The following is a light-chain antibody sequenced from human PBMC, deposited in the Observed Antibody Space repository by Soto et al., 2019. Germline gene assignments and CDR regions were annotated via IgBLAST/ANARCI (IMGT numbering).Light chain of an antibody. CDR3: QQRSNWPLT. CDR2: DAS. Sequence: EIVLTQSPAXLSLSPGERATLSCRASQSVSSYLAWYQQKPGQAPRLLIYDASNRATGIPARFSGSGSGTDFTLTISSLEPXDFAVYYCQQRSNWPLTFGGXTKVEIK. CDR1: QSVSSY. J-gene: IGKJ4*01. V-gene: IGKV3-11*01.